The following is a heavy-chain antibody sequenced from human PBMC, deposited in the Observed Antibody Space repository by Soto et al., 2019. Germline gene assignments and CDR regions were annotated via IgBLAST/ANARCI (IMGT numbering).Heavy chain of an antibody. CDR3: ARGARIAAAGTRDFDS. D-gene: IGHD6-13*01. Sequence: GPSVKVSCKASGYSLTTYYLHWVRRAPGQGFQWMGILNPIGGTTTYAQNFQGRITMTRDTSTSTVYMELSSLKSEDTAVYYCARGARIAAAGTRDFDSWGQGTLVTVSS. J-gene: IGHJ4*02. CDR2: LNPIGGTT. CDR1: GYSLTTYY. V-gene: IGHV1-46*01.